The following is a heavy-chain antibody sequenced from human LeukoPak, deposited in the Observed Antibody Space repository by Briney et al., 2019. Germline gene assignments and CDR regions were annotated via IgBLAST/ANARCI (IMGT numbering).Heavy chain of an antibody. D-gene: IGHD6-19*01. J-gene: IGHJ4*02. V-gene: IGHV3-53*01. Sequence: GGSLRLSCAASGFKFDDYGMSWVRQAPGKGLEWVSVIYTGGTTHYADTVKGRFTISRDNSKNTVYLEMNSLRAEDAAVYFCARSPAFYDGAVVKYYFDYWGQGTLVTVSS. CDR3: ARSPAFYDGAVVKYYFDY. CDR1: GFKFDDYG. CDR2: IYTGGTT.